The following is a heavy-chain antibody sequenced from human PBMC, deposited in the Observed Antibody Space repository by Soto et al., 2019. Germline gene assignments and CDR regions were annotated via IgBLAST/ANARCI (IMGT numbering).Heavy chain of an antibody. CDR2: ISYDGSNK. CDR1: GFTFSSYA. J-gene: IGHJ4*02. CDR3: ARGSSSTSGVDY. V-gene: IGHV3-30-3*01. Sequence: GGSLRLSCAASGFTFSSYAMHWVRQAPGKGLEWVAVISYDGSNKYYADSVKGRFTISRDNSKNTLYLQMNSLRAEDTAVYYCARGSSSTSGVDYWGQGTLVTVSS. D-gene: IGHD6-6*01.